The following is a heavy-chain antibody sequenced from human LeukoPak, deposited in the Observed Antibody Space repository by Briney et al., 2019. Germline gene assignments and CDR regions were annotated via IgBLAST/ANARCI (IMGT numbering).Heavy chain of an antibody. CDR1: GVSISSYY. Sequence: SETLSLTCTVSGVSISSYYWSWLRQPPGKGLEWVGYIYYGGTTNDNPSLKSRVPISVDTSKNQFSLKLSSVTAADTAVYYCARFEYSSSSYAFDIWGQGTMVTVSS. D-gene: IGHD6-6*01. CDR2: IYYGGTT. CDR3: ARFEYSSSSYAFDI. V-gene: IGHV4-59*01. J-gene: IGHJ3*02.